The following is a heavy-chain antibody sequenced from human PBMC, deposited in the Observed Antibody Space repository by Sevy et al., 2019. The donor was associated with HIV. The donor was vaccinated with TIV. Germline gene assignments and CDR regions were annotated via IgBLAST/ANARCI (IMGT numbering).Heavy chain of an antibody. CDR1: GFTFSRYW. J-gene: IGHJ5*02. CDR2: ISGEGSST. V-gene: IGHV3-74*01. D-gene: IGHD3-22*01. CDR3: ARDRSGGSYYYDSSGYYH. Sequence: GGSLRLSCAASGFTFSRYWMSWVRQAPAKGLVWVSRISGEGSSTSYADSVKGRFTISRDNAQNTLYLQMNSLRAEDTAVYFCARDRSGGSYYYDSSGYYHWGQGTLVTVSS.